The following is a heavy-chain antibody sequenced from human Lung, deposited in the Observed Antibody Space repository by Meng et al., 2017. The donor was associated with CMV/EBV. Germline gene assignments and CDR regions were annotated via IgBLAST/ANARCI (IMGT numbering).Heavy chain of an antibody. Sequence: SCVVSGFSVTYGWMSWVRQAPGKGLEWVGRIKGKTSGGTIDYAAPVKDRFTILRDDLENTVYLYMNNLRTEDTAVYYCSPWWAFGPWGQGNLVTVSS. CDR1: GFSVTYGW. V-gene: IGHV3-15*01. D-gene: IGHD2-15*01. CDR3: SPWWAFGP. CDR2: IKGKTSGGTI. J-gene: IGHJ5*02.